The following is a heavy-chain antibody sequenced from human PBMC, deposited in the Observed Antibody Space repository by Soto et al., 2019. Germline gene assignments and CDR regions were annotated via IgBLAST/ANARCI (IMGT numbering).Heavy chain of an antibody. Sequence: RGSLRLSCAASGFTLSSYAMSWVRQAPGKGLEWVSAISGSGGSTYYADSVKGRFTISRDNSKNTLYLQMNSLRAEDTAVYYCAKDYGDRSYYFDYWGQGTLVTVSS. CDR2: ISGSGGST. D-gene: IGHD4-17*01. J-gene: IGHJ4*02. V-gene: IGHV3-23*01. CDR3: AKDYGDRSYYFDY. CDR1: GFTLSSYA.